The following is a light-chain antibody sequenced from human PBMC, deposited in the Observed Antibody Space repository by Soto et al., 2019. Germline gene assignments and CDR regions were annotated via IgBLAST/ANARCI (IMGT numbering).Light chain of an antibody. CDR3: QQYNNWPPLT. J-gene: IGKJ4*01. V-gene: IGKV3-15*01. CDR1: QSVSSN. Sequence: EIVMKQSPATLSVSPGERATLSCRASQSVSSNLVWYQQKPGQAPRLLIYGASTRATGIPARFSGSGSGTEFTLTISSLQSEDFAVYYCQQYNNWPPLTFGEGTKVEIK. CDR2: GAS.